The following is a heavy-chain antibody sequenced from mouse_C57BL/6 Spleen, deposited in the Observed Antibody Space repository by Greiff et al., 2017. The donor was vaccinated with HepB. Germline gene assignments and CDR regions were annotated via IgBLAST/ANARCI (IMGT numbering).Heavy chain of an antibody. J-gene: IGHJ2*01. CDR1: GFNIKDDY. D-gene: IGHD2-1*01. V-gene: IGHV14-4*01. Sequence: VQLQHSGAELVRPGASVKLSCTASGFNIKDDYMHWVKQRPEQGLEWIGWIDPENGDTEYASKFQGKATITADTSSNTAYLQLSSLTSEDTAVYYCTTGIYYGNFDYWGQGTTLTVSS. CDR2: IDPENGDT. CDR3: TTGIYYGNFDY.